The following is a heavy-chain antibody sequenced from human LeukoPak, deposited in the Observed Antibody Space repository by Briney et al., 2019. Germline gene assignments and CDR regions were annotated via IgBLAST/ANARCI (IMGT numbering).Heavy chain of an antibody. CDR1: GGTFSSYA. J-gene: IGHJ4*02. D-gene: IGHD3-3*01. Sequence: SVKVSCKASGGTFSSYAISWVRQAPGQGLEWMGGIIPIFGTANYAQKFQGRVTITADESTSTAYMELSCLRSEDTAVYYCASPPPEISGVAAFDYWGQGTLVTVSS. CDR3: ASPPPEISGVAAFDY. CDR2: IIPIFGTA. V-gene: IGHV1-69*13.